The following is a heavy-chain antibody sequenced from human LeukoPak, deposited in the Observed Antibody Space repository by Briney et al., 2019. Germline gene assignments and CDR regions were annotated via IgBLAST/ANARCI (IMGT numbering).Heavy chain of an antibody. J-gene: IGHJ4*02. V-gene: IGHV1-69*13. D-gene: IGHD5-12*01. CDR3: ALAFSGYDRWFPEPPDQ. CDR2: IITNLAST. CDR1: GSAFTGYT. Sequence: SVKVSCKASGSAFTGYTITWVRQAPGQGLEWVGGIITNLASTNYAQKFQGRVTISADDSTSTAYMQLRSLTSEDTAFYYCALAFSGYDRWFPEPPDQWGQGTLVTVSS.